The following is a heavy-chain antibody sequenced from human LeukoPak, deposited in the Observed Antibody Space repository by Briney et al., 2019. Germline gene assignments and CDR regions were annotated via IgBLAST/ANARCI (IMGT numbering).Heavy chain of an antibody. V-gene: IGHV1-8*01. D-gene: IGHD3-16*01. J-gene: IGHJ4*02. Sequence: ASVKVSCKASGHSFTKYDINWVRQATGQGLEWMGWVNLNSGNTGYAEKFQGRVSITRDTSISTAYMELSSLRSEDTDVYYCATYTQETALDHWGQETLVTVSP. CDR3: ATYTQETALDH. CDR2: VNLNSGNT. CDR1: GHSFTKYD.